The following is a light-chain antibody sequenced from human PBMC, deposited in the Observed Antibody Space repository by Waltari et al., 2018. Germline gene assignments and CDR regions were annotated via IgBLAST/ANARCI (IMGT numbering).Light chain of an antibody. CDR2: KDS. J-gene: IGLJ1*01. Sequence: SYELTQPPPVSVSPGQTARITCPGDALPKQYAYWYQQKPGQAPVLVIYKDSERPSGIPERFSGSSSGTTVTLTISGVQAEDEADYYCQSADSSGTRGVFGTGTKVTVL. CDR1: ALPKQY. V-gene: IGLV3-25*03. CDR3: QSADSSGTRGV.